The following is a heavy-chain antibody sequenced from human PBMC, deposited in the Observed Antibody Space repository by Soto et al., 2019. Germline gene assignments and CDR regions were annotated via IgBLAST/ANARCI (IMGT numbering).Heavy chain of an antibody. D-gene: IGHD3-22*01. Sequence: SETLSLTCTVSGGSISSGGYYWSWIRQHPGKGLEWIGYIYYSGSTYYNPSLKSRVTISVGTSKNQFSLKLSSVTAADTAVYYCARGSSGYYPNSYWYFDLWGRGTLVTVSS. CDR1: GGSISSGGYY. J-gene: IGHJ2*01. V-gene: IGHV4-31*03. CDR2: IYYSGST. CDR3: ARGSSGYYPNSYWYFDL.